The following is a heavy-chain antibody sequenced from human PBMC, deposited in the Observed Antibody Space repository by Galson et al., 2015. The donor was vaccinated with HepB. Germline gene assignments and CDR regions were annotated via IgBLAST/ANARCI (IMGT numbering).Heavy chain of an antibody. CDR3: ARDWVRKEAPRGPCAFDI. CDR2: IIPILGIA. D-gene: IGHD3-16*01. V-gene: IGHV1-69*04. CDR1: GGTFSSYA. J-gene: IGHJ3*02. Sequence: VKVSCKASGGTFSSYAISWVRQAPGQGLEWMGRIIPILGIANYAQKFQGRVTITADKSTSTAYMELSSLRSEDTAVYYCARDWVRKEAPRGPCAFDIWGQGTTVTVSS.